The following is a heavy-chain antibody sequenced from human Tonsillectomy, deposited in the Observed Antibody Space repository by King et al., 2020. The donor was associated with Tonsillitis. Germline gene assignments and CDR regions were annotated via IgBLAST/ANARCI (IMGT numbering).Heavy chain of an antibody. D-gene: IGHD1-14*01. CDR2: ISYDGSNK. Sequence: VQLVESGGGVVQPGRSLRLSCAASGFTFSSYAMHWVRQAPGKGLEWVAVISYDGSNKYYADSVKGRFTISRDNSKNTLYLQMNSLRAEDTAVYYCARDRNPRYYYYYSGMDVWGQGTTVTVSS. CDR3: ARDRNPRYYYYYSGMDV. J-gene: IGHJ6*02. CDR1: GFTFSSYA. V-gene: IGHV3-30*04.